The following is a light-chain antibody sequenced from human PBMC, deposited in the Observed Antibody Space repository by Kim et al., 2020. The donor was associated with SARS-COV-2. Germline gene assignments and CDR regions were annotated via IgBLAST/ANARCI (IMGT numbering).Light chain of an antibody. CDR1: SLRSYY. Sequence: SSELTQDPAVSVALGQTVRITCQGDSLRSYYASWYQQKPGQAPVLVIYGKNNRPSGIPDRFSGSSSGNTASLIITGAQAEDEADYYYNSRDSSGNSYVFGTGTKVTVL. CDR3: NSRDSSGNSYV. J-gene: IGLJ1*01. V-gene: IGLV3-19*01. CDR2: GKN.